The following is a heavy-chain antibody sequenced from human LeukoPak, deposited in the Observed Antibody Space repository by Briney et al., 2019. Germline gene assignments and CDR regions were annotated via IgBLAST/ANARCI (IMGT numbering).Heavy chain of an antibody. D-gene: IGHD6-19*01. J-gene: IGHJ3*02. CDR1: GFTFSTFA. Sequence: GGSLRLSCAASGFTFSTFAMIWVRQPPGKGLEWVANIKQDGSEKYYVDSVKGRFTISRDNAKNSLYLQMNSLRAEDTAVYYCAKDLSSGDAFDIWGQGTMVTVSS. V-gene: IGHV3-7*01. CDR3: AKDLSSGDAFDI. CDR2: IKQDGSEK.